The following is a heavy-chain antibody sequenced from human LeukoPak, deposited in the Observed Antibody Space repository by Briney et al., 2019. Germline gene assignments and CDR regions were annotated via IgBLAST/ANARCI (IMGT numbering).Heavy chain of an antibody. CDR2: ISYDGSNK. J-gene: IGHJ5*02. CDR1: GFTFSSYG. D-gene: IGHD2-15*01. CDR3: AKDGSGGTFDP. Sequence: GGSLRLSCAASGFTFSSYGMHWVRQAPGKGLEWVAVISYDGSNKYYADSVKGRFTISRDNSKNALYLQMNSLGAEDTAVYYCAKDGSGGTFDPWGQGTLVTVSS. V-gene: IGHV3-30*18.